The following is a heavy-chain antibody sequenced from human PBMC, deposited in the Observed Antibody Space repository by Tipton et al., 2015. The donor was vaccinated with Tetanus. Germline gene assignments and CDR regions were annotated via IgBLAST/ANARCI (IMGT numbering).Heavy chain of an antibody. CDR1: GFTFSSYG. Sequence: SLRLSCAASGFTFSSYGMHWVRQAPGKGLEWVAVIWYDGSNKYYADSVKGRFTISRDNAKNSLYLQMNSLRAEDTALYYCAKDISISSSSWFDYWGQGTLVTVSS. J-gene: IGHJ5*01. CDR3: AKDISISSSSWFDY. D-gene: IGHD6-13*01. CDR2: IWYDGSNK. V-gene: IGHV3-33*03.